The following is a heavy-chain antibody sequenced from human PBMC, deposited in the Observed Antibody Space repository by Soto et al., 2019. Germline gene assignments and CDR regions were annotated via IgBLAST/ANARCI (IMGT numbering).Heavy chain of an antibody. V-gene: IGHV3-33*01. CDR3: ARESHDFWSGHHSYYYYYGMDV. CDR1: GFTFSSYG. D-gene: IGHD3-3*01. CDR2: IWYDGSNK. J-gene: IGHJ6*02. Sequence: GGSLRLSCAASGFTFSSYGMHWVRQAPGKGLEWVAVIWYDGSNKYYADSVKGRFTISRDNSKNTLYLQMNSLRAEDTAVYYCARESHDFWSGHHSYYYYYGMDVWGQGTTVTVSS.